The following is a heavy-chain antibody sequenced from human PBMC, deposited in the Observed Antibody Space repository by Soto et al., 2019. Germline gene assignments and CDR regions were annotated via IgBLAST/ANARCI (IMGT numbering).Heavy chain of an antibody. J-gene: IGHJ4*02. CDR1: EFTGSSNY. CDR2: IYSGGNT. Sequence: PAGSLRLSCAASEFTGSSNYVSWVRQAPGKGLEWVSVIYSGGNTYYADSVKGRFTISRDNSKNTVYLQLNSLRAEDTAVYYCAVLWFGEPARFDYWGQGTLVTVSS. D-gene: IGHD3-10*01. V-gene: IGHV3-66*01. CDR3: AVLWFGEPARFDY.